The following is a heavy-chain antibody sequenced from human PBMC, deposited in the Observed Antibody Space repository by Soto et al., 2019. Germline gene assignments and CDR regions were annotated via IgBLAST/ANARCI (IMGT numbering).Heavy chain of an antibody. Sequence: EVHLVESGGGLVQPGGSLRLSCAASGFTFSDHYMDWVRQAPGKGLEWVGRTRKKENSYTTEYAVSVKSRFTISSDDSKNSLYLQMNSLKFEDTSVYYCVRVIEYYFGYWGQGALVTVFS. CDR2: TRKKENSYTT. V-gene: IGHV3-72*01. J-gene: IGHJ4*02. CDR1: GFTFSDHY. CDR3: VRVIEYYFGY.